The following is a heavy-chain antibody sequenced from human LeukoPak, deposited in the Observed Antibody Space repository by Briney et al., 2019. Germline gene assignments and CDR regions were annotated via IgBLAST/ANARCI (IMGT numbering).Heavy chain of an antibody. J-gene: IGHJ4*02. CDR2: IHHCGST. V-gene: IGHV4-30-2*01. CDR1: GGSISSGGYY. CDR3: ARGGGMATPFDY. Sequence: SETLSLTCTVSGGSISSGGYYWRWLRQPPGKGRGGFGYIHHCGSTYYNPSLKSRVTISVDTSKNQFSLKLSSVTAADTAVYYCARGGGMATPFDYWGQGTLVTVSS. D-gene: IGHD5-24*01.